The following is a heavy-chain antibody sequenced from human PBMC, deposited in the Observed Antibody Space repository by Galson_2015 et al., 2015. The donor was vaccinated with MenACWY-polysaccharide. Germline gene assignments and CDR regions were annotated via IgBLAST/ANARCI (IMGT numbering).Heavy chain of an antibody. D-gene: IGHD2-2*01. CDR1: GFTFSNYA. Sequence: LSCAASGFTFSNYAMSWVRQAPGKGLEWVSTIGGSGSNTHYPDSVKGRFTISRDNSKNTLSLQMNSLRAEDTAVYYCARVRYSTGKYQFDYWGQGTLVTVSS. V-gene: IGHV3-23*01. CDR3: ARVRYSTGKYQFDY. J-gene: IGHJ4*02. CDR2: IGGSGSNT.